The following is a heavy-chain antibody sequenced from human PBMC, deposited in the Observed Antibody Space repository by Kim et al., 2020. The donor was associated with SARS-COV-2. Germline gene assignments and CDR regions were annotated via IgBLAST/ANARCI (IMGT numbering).Heavy chain of an antibody. J-gene: IGHJ1*01. CDR2: SRECR. Sequence: SRECRYYAGSVEGRFTISRGNANNHLYLQMTSLRVDETAVYYCARDGGYASWGQGTLVTVSS. V-gene: IGHV3-21*01. CDR3: ARDGGYAS. D-gene: IGHD5-12*01.